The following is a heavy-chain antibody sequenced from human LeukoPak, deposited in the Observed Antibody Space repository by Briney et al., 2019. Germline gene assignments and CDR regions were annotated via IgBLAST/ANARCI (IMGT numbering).Heavy chain of an antibody. CDR3: ARGGTTYYYDSSGYYSASLFDY. D-gene: IGHD3-22*01. J-gene: IGHJ4*02. Sequence: GASVKVSCKVSGYTLTELSMHWVRQAPGQGLEWMGWINPNSGGTNYAQKFQGRVTMTRDTSISTAYMELSRLRSDDTAVYYCARGGTTYYYDSSGYYSASLFDYWGQGTLVTVSS. CDR1: GYTLTELS. CDR2: INPNSGGT. V-gene: IGHV1-2*02.